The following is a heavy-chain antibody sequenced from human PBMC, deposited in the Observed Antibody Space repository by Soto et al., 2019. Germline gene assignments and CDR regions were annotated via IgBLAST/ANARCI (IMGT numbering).Heavy chain of an antibody. CDR1: GFTFSSYW. J-gene: IGHJ6*03. CDR2: IKQDGSEK. V-gene: IGHV3-7*01. D-gene: IGHD3-10*01. CDR3: ARDSRGSSNKLLWFGEPSNYYYYYYMDV. Sequence: GGSLRLSCAASGFTFSSYWMSWVRQAPGKGLEWVANIKQDGSEKYYVDSVKGRFTISRDNAKNSLYLQMNSLRAEDTAVYYCARDSRGSSNKLLWFGEPSNYYYYYYMDVWGKGTTVTVSS.